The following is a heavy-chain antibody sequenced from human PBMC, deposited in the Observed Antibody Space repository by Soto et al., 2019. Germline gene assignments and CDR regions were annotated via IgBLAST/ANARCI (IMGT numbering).Heavy chain of an antibody. Sequence: TGGSLRLSCAASGFTFSSYAMSWVRQAPGKGLEWVSAISGSGGSTYYADSVKGRFTISRDNSKNTLYLQMNSLRAEDTAVYYCAKDSTYFGVVPGVYYYYMDVWGKGTTVTVSS. D-gene: IGHD3-3*01. CDR1: GFTFSSYA. CDR2: ISGSGGST. CDR3: AKDSTYFGVVPGVYYYYMDV. V-gene: IGHV3-23*01. J-gene: IGHJ6*03.